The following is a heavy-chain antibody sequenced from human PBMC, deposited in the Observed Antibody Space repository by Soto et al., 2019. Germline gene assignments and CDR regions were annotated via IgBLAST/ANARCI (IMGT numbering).Heavy chain of an antibody. Sequence: SQTLSLTCAISGDSVSSYSAAWNWIRQSPSGGLEWLGRTYYRSRFFSDYAESVKSRIIINPDTSKNQFSLQLKSVTPEDTAVYYRVRDRYSSSGWFDPWGQGTLVTVSS. D-gene: IGHD3-10*01. CDR1: GDSVSSYSAA. J-gene: IGHJ5*02. CDR3: VRDRYSSSGWFDP. V-gene: IGHV6-1*01. CDR2: TYYRSRFFS.